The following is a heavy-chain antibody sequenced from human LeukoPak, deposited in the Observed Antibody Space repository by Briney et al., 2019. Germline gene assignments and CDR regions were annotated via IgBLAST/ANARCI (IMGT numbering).Heavy chain of an antibody. Sequence: GGSLRLSCAASGFTFSSYSMNWVRQAPGKGLEWVSYISSSSSTIYYADSVKGRFTISRDNAKNSLYLQMNSLRDEDTAVYCCASRSFGYYYDSSGYALDAFDIWGQGTMVTVSS. CDR2: ISSSSSTI. V-gene: IGHV3-48*02. CDR3: ASRSFGYYYDSSGYALDAFDI. CDR1: GFTFSSYS. D-gene: IGHD3-22*01. J-gene: IGHJ3*02.